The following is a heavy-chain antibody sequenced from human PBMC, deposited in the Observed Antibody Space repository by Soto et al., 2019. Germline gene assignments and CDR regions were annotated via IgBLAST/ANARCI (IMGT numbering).Heavy chain of an antibody. CDR2: IYYSGST. D-gene: IGHD3-22*01. J-gene: IGHJ2*01. V-gene: IGHV4-30-4*01. Sequence: SETLSLTCTVSGGSISSGDYYWSWIRQPPGKGLEWIGYIYYSGSTYYNPSLKSRVTISVDTSKNQFSLKLSSVTAAETAVYYCARDYSTPPGPMIGGVINPVWYFDLWGRGILVTVS. CDR3: ARDYSTPPGPMIGGVINPVWYFDL. CDR1: GGSISSGDYY.